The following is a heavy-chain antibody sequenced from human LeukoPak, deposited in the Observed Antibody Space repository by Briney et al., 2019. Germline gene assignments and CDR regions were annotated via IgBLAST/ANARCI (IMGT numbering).Heavy chain of an antibody. Sequence: GGSLRLSCAASGFTFSSYSMSWVRQAPGKGLEWVSAICGSGGRTYYAGSVKGRFTISRDKTKNTLYLQMSSLRAEDRAVYYCAKDEKLGAVSSSGPYYFDYWGQGTLVTVSS. CDR1: GFTFSSYS. CDR3: AKDEKLGAVSSSGPYYFDY. CDR2: ICGSGGRT. J-gene: IGHJ4*02. D-gene: IGHD2-8*01. V-gene: IGHV3-23*01.